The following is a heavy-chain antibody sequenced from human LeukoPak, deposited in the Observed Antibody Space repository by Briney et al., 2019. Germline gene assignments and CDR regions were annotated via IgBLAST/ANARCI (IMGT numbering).Heavy chain of an antibody. CDR3: ARSSSGYSYYFDY. CDR1: GGSISSYY. V-gene: IGHV4-59*01. Sequence: SETLSLTCTVSGGSISSYYWSWIRQPPGKGLEWIGYIYYSGSTNYNPSLKSRVTISVDTSKNQFSLKLSSVIAADTAVYYCARSSSGYSYYFDYWGQGTLVTVSS. D-gene: IGHD5-12*01. CDR2: IYYSGST. J-gene: IGHJ4*02.